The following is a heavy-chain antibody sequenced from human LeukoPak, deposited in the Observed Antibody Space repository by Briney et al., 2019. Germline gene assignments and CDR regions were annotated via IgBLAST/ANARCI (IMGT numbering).Heavy chain of an antibody. CDR3: ARDTDSSGWRSSSFDY. Sequence: PGGSLRLSCAASGFTFSSYSMHWVRQAPGKGLEWVSSISSSSSYIYYADSVKGRFTISRDNAKNSLYLQMNSLRAEDTAVYYCARDTDSSGWRSSSFDYWGQGTLVTVSS. V-gene: IGHV3-21*01. J-gene: IGHJ4*02. D-gene: IGHD6-19*01. CDR2: ISSSSSYI. CDR1: GFTFSSYS.